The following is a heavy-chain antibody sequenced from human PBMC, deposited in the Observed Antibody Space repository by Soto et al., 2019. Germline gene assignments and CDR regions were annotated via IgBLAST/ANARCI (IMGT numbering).Heavy chain of an antibody. CDR2: ISSTTNYI. CDR3: ARESEDLTSNFDY. V-gene: IGHV3-21*06. CDR1: GVTFTRYS. J-gene: IGHJ4*02. Sequence: GRSLRLSCAASGVTFTRYSMNWVRQAPGNGLEWVSSISSTTNYIYYGDSMKGRFTISSDNAKNSLYLEMNSLRAEDTAVYYCARESEDLTSNFDYWGQGTLVTVSS.